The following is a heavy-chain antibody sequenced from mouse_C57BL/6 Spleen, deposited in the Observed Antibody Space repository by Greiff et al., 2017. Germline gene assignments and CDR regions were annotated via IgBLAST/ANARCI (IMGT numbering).Heavy chain of an antibody. CDR1: GYTFTSYW. Sequence: VQLQQPGAELVKPGASVKMSCKASGYTFTSYWITWVKQRPGQGLEWIGDIYPGSGSTNYNEKFKSKATLTVDTSSSTAYMQLSSLTSEDSAVYYCAREGVYYYGSSSWFAYWGQGTLVTVSA. V-gene: IGHV1-55*01. CDR2: IYPGSGST. CDR3: AREGVYYYGSSSWFAY. D-gene: IGHD1-1*01. J-gene: IGHJ3*01.